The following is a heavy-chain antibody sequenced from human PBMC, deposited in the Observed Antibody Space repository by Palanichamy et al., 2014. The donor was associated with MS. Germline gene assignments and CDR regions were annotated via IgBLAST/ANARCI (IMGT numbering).Heavy chain of an antibody. CDR2: INAGNGNT. CDR1: GYTFTSYA. Sequence: QAQLVQSGAEVKKPGASVKVSCKASGYTFTSYAMHWVRQAPGQRLEWMGWINAGNGNTKYSQKFQGRFTITRDTSASTAYMELSSLRSEDTAVYYCARLGYSSDYYYYGMDVWGQGTTVTVSS. J-gene: IGHJ6*02. CDR3: ARLGYSSDYYYYGMDV. V-gene: IGHV1-3*01. D-gene: IGHD6-19*01.